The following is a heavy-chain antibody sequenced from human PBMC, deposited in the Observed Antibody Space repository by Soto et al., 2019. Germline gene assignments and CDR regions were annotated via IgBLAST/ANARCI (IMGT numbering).Heavy chain of an antibody. CDR3: ARQGTRITALGARGSSWFDP. V-gene: IGHV4-39*01. Sequence: SETLSLTCTVSGGSISSTNYYWGWIRQPPGKGLEWIGSIYYSGRTYYNPSLKSRVTISVDTSKNQFSLKLTSVTAADTAVYYCARQGTRITALGARGSSWFDPWGQGTLVTVSS. CDR2: IYYSGRT. D-gene: IGHD1-26*01. CDR1: GGSISSTNYY. J-gene: IGHJ5*02.